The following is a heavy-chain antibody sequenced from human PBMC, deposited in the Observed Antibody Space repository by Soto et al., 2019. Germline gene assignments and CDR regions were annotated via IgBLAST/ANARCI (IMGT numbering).Heavy chain of an antibody. CDR2: IFHSGNT. CDR1: SGSISGSY. Sequence: SETLSLTCSVSSGSISGSYWTWIRQPPGKGLEWIGYIFHSGNTNYNPSLKSRVTISVDTSKNQFSLRLSSVTAADTAVYYCDWGAAAGRGDFWGQGTLVTVSS. CDR3: DWGAAAGRGDF. D-gene: IGHD6-13*01. V-gene: IGHV4-59*01. J-gene: IGHJ4*02.